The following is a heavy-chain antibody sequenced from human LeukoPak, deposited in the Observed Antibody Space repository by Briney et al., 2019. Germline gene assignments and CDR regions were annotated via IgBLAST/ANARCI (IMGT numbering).Heavy chain of an antibody. D-gene: IGHD3-22*01. Sequence: PGGSLRLSCAASGFTFSSYSMNWVRQAPGKGLEWVSAISGSGGSTYYADSVKGRFTISRDNSKNTLYLQMNSLRAEDTAVYYCAKDWGYYYDSSGDGYFDYWGQGTLVTVSS. V-gene: IGHV3-23*01. CDR1: GFTFSSYS. CDR3: AKDWGYYYDSSGDGYFDY. CDR2: ISGSGGST. J-gene: IGHJ4*02.